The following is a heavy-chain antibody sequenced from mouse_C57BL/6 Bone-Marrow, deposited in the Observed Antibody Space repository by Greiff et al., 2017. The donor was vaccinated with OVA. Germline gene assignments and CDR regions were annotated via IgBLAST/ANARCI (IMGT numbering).Heavy chain of an antibody. CDR1: GYTFTSYN. CDR2: IYPGNGDT. D-gene: IGHD4-1*01. J-gene: IGHJ2*01. V-gene: IGHV1-12*01. CDR3: AKLGEGFDY. Sequence: SGAELVRPGASVKMSCKASGYTFTSYNMHGVKQTPRQGLEWIGAIYPGNGDTSYNQKFKGKATLTVDKSSSTAYMQLSSLTSEDSAVYFCAKLGEGFDYWGQGTTLTVSS.